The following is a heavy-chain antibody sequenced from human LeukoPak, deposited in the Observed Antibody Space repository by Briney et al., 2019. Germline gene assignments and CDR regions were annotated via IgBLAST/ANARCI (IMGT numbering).Heavy chain of an antibody. V-gene: IGHV3-7*01. CDR1: GFTFSSYW. CDR2: IKEDGSER. CDR3: ARDPSPWGSNHYYMDV. D-gene: IGHD7-27*01. J-gene: IGHJ6*03. Sequence: PGGSLRLSCAASGFTFSSYWMSWVRQTPGKGLEWVANIKEDGSERYYVDSVKGRFTISRDNAKNSLYLQMDSLRAEDTAVYYCARDPSPWGSNHYYMDVWGKGTAVTVSS.